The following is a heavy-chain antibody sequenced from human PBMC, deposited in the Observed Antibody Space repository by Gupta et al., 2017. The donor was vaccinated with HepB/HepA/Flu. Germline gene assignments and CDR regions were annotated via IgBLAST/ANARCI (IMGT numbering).Heavy chain of an antibody. CDR1: GYTFTGYY. D-gene: IGHD3-22*01. CDR3: ARDTYYYDSSGFTQGAFDI. Sequence: QVQLVQSGAEVKKPGASVKVSCKASGYTFTGYYMHWVRQAPGQGLEWMGWINPNSGGTNYAQKFQGWVTMTRDTSISTAYMELSRLRSDDTAVYYCARDTYYYDSSGFTQGAFDIWGQGTMVTGSS. V-gene: IGHV1-2*04. CDR2: INPNSGGT. J-gene: IGHJ3*02.